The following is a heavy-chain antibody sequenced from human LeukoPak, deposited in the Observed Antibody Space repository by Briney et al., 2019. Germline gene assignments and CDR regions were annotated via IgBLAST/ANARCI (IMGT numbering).Heavy chain of an antibody. J-gene: IGHJ3*02. CDR3: ARDCSGGRCYGAFDI. Sequence: SVKVSCKASGGTFGRHAITWVRQAPGQRLEWMGGVSPIYGTSDYAQRFQGRVTISADESTSTAFLEVRSLRSEDTAVYYCARDCSGGRCYGAFDIWGQGTLVIVSS. V-gene: IGHV1-69*01. CDR2: VSPIYGTS. D-gene: IGHD2-15*01. CDR1: GGTFGRHA.